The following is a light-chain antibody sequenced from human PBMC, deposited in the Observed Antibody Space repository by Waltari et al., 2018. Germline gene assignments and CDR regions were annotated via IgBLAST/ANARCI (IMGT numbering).Light chain of an antibody. CDR1: SSDVGGYDY. J-gene: IGLJ3*02. Sequence: QSALTQPASVSGSPGQSITISCTGTSSDVGGYDYASWYQQNPGKAHKLMIYDVNNRASGVSNRCSGSKSGNTASLTISGLQAEDEGYYYGSSYTSSSTLVFGGGTKLTVL. V-gene: IGLV2-14*01. CDR2: DVN. CDR3: SSYTSSSTLV.